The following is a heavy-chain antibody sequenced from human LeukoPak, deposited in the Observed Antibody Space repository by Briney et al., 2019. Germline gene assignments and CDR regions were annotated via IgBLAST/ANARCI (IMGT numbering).Heavy chain of an antibody. Sequence: GGSLRLSCAASGFTFSSYSMNWVRQAPGKGLEWVSSISSSSSYIYYADSVKGRFTISRDNAKNSLYPQMNSLRAEDTAIYYCATDPQHDGDFWGQGTLVTVSS. J-gene: IGHJ4*02. CDR1: GFTFSSYS. CDR3: ATDPQHDGDF. V-gene: IGHV3-21*04. CDR2: ISSSSSYI. D-gene: IGHD1-1*01.